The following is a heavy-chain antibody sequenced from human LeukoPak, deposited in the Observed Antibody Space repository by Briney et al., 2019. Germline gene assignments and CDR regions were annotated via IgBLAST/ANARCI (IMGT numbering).Heavy chain of an antibody. CDR3: VKESGFMVAPNSAFDI. CDR2: ISRNGGST. D-gene: IGHD4/OR15-4a*01. J-gene: IGHJ3*02. CDR1: GFTFNSYP. V-gene: IGHV3-64D*06. Sequence: PGGSLRLSCSASGFTFNSYPVHWVRQAPGKGLEYVSGISRNGGSTYYADSVKGRFTISRDNSENTLYLQMSRLRAEDTAVYYCVKESGFMVAPNSAFDIWGQGTMVTVSS.